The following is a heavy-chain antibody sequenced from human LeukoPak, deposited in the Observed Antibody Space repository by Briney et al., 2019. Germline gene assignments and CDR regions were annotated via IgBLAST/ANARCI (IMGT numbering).Heavy chain of an antibody. J-gene: IGHJ3*02. CDR2: IWYDGSNK. D-gene: IGHD5-12*01. Sequence: GGSLRLSCAASGFTFSSYGMHWVRQAPGKGLEWVAVIWYDGSNKYYADSVKGRFTISRDNSKNTLYMQMNSLRAEDTAVYYRARDGYDGAFDIWGQGTMVTVSS. V-gene: IGHV3-33*01. CDR3: ARDGYDGAFDI. CDR1: GFTFSSYG.